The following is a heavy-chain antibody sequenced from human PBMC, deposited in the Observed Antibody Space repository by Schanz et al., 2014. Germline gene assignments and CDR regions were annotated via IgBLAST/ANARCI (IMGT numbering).Heavy chain of an antibody. J-gene: IGHJ4*02. Sequence: QVQLVESGGGLVKPGGSLKLSCAASGFTFSDYYMSWIRQAPGKGLEWISYISDSDSETQSAAPVKGRFTVSGDTAHTSSFPQMNSMREENTAVYYCAGTVTTYYTYWGQGTLVTVSS. CDR2: ISDSDSET. V-gene: IGHV3-11*01. D-gene: IGHD3-3*01. CDR3: AGTVTTYYTY. CDR1: GFTFSDYY.